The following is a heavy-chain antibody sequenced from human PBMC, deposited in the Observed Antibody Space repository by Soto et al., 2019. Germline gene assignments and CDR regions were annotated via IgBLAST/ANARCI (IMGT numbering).Heavy chain of an antibody. J-gene: IGHJ5*02. CDR3: ARREFLYSSSGLFWFDP. CDR1: GYSFTSYW. D-gene: IGHD6-6*01. V-gene: IGHV5-10-1*01. Sequence: PGESLKISCKGSGYSFTSYWISWVRQMPGKGLEWMGRIDPSDSYTNYSPSFQGHVTISADKSISTAYLQWSSLKASDTAMYYCARREFLYSSSGLFWFDPWGQGTLVTVSS. CDR2: IDPSDSYT.